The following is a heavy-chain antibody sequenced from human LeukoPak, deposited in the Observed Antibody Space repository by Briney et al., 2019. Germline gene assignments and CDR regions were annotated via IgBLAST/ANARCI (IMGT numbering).Heavy chain of an antibody. CDR3: ARHRGDYYDSSGYYP. CDR1: GGSISSSSYY. V-gene: IGHV4-39*01. J-gene: IGHJ5*02. D-gene: IGHD3-22*01. CDR2: IYYSGST. Sequence: PSETLSLTCTVSGGSISSSSYYWGWLRQPPGKGLEWIGSIYYSGSTYYNPSLKSRVTISVDTSKNQFSLKLSSVTAADTAVYYCARHRGDYYDSSGYYPWGQGTLVTVSS.